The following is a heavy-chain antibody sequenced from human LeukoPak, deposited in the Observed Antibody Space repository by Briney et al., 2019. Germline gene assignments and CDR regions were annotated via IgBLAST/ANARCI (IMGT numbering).Heavy chain of an antibody. CDR3: ARYFYSSSSFDI. V-gene: IGHV1-8*03. CDR2: MNPNSGNT. Sequence: ASVKVSCKASGYTFTSYDINWVRQATGQGLEWMGWMNPNSGNTGYAQKFQGRVTITRNTSISTAYMELSSLRSEDTAVYYCARYFYSSSSFDIWGQGTMVTVSS. CDR1: GYTFTSYD. J-gene: IGHJ3*02. D-gene: IGHD6-13*01.